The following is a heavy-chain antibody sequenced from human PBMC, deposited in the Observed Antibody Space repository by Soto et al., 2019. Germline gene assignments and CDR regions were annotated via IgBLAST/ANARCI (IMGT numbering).Heavy chain of an antibody. D-gene: IGHD6-19*01. J-gene: IGHJ1*01. Sequence: QVQLVESGGGVVQPGRSLRLSCAASGFTFSSYGMHWVRQAPGKGLEWVAVISYDGSNKYYADSVKGRFTISRDNSKKKLYLQMNSLRAEDTAVYYFANKKAVAGKEYFQHWGQGTLVTVSS. V-gene: IGHV3-30*18. CDR3: ANKKAVAGKEYFQH. CDR2: ISYDGSNK. CDR1: GFTFSSYG.